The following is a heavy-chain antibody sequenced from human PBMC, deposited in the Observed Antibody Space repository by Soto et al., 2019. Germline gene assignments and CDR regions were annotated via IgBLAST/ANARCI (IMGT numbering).Heavy chain of an antibody. CDR3: AYNYGLDV. D-gene: IGHD3-10*01. V-gene: IGHV3-30-3*01. J-gene: IGHJ6*02. CDR1: GFTFSGYK. CDR2: ISEDGNNK. Sequence: GGSLRLSCAASGFTFSGYKMHWVRQAPGKGLEWVAVISEDGNNKYYADSVRGRFTISRDNSKNTLYLQMNSLRTEDTAVYYCAYNYGLDVWGQGTMVTVS.